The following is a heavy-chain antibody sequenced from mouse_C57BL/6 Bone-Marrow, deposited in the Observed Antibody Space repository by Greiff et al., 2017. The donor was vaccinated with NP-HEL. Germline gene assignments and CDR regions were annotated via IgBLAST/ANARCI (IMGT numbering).Heavy chain of an antibody. CDR3: ARSGLVYYFDY. D-gene: IGHD3-3*01. V-gene: IGHV1-69*01. CDR1: GYTFTSYW. Sequence: QVQLQQPGAELVMPGASVKLSCKASGYTFTSYWMHWVKQRPGQGLEWIGEIDPSDSYTNYNHKFKGKSTLTVDKSSSTAYMQLSSLTSEDSAVYYCARSGLVYYFDYWGQGTTLTVSS. CDR2: IDPSDSYT. J-gene: IGHJ2*01.